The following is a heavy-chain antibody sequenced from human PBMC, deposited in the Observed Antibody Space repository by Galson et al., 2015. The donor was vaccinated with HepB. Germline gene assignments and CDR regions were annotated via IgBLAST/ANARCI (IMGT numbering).Heavy chain of an antibody. CDR1: GYAFFNYG. CDR3: ARDDSTATTRFDY. CDR2: ISAYNGNT. V-gene: IGHV1-18*01. Sequence: SVKVSCKASGYAFFNYGITWIRQAPRQGLEWMGWISAYNGNTNYAQKFQGRVTMTTDTPTSTAYMELRSLRSDDTAVYYCARDDSTATTRFDYWGQGTLVTVSS. J-gene: IGHJ4*02. D-gene: IGHD4-17*01.